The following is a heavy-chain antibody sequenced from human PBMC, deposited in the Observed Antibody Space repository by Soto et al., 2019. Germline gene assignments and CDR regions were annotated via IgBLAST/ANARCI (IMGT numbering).Heavy chain of an antibody. CDR3: ARRYGGAFDI. Sequence: SETLSLTWAVSGGSLSNGCYCWSWIRQPPGKGLGWIGYIYHSGSTYYNPSLKSRVTISVDRSKNQFSLKLSSVTAADTAVYYCARRYGGAFDIWGQGTMVTVSS. CDR1: GGSLSNGCYC. CDR2: IYHSGST. V-gene: IGHV4-30-2*01. J-gene: IGHJ3*02. D-gene: IGHD4-17*01.